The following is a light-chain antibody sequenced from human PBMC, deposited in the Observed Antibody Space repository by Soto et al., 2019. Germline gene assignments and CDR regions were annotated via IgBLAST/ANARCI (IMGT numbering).Light chain of an antibody. CDR2: VGTGGIVG. J-gene: IGLJ1*01. V-gene: IGLV9-49*01. CDR3: GADHGIGSNFVYV. CDR1: SGYSNYK. Sequence: QSVLTQPPSASASLGASVTLTCTLSSGYSNYKVDWYQQRPGKGPRFVMRVGTGGIVGSKGDGIPDRFSVLGSGLNRYLTIKNLQEEDESDYHCGADHGIGSNFVYVFGTGTKLTVL.